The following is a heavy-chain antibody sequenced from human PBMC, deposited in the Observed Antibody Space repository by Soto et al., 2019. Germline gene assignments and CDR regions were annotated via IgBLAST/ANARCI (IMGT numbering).Heavy chain of an antibody. D-gene: IGHD3-3*01. Sequence: RRLSCAASGFTFSSYGMHWVRQAPGKGLEWMAVIWYDGSNKYYADSVKGRFTISRDNSKNTLYLQMNSLRAEDTAVYYCARDQFETIFGVVTYYFDYWGQGTLVTVSS. CDR2: IWYDGSNK. V-gene: IGHV3-33*01. CDR1: GFTFSSYG. J-gene: IGHJ4*02. CDR3: ARDQFETIFGVVTYYFDY.